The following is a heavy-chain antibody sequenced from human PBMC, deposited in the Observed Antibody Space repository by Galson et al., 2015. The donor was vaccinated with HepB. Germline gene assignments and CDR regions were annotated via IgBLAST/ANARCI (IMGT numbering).Heavy chain of an antibody. J-gene: IGHJ4*02. D-gene: IGHD6-13*01. CDR3: VKYSSSWYEVDY. Sequence: SVKVSCKASGYTFTSYDINWVRQATGQGLEWMGWMNPNSGNTGYAQKFQGRVTMTRNTSISTAYMELSSLRSEDTAVYYCVKYSSSWYEVDYWGQGTLVTVSS. V-gene: IGHV1-8*01. CDR1: GYTFTSYD. CDR2: MNPNSGNT.